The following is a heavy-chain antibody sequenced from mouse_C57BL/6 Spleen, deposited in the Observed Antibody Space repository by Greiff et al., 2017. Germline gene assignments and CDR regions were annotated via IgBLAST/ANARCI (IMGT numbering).Heavy chain of an antibody. CDR1: GYSFTGYY. Sequence: VQLQQSGPELVKPGASVKISCKASGYSFTGYYMNWVKLSPEKSLEWIGEINPSTGGTTYNQKFKAKATLTVDKSSSTAYMQLKSLTAEDSAVYYCARRATVVPYYTVDYGGQGTTVTVSS. CDR3: ARRATVVPYYTVDY. J-gene: IGHJ4*01. CDR2: INPSTGGT. V-gene: IGHV1-42*01. D-gene: IGHD1-1*01.